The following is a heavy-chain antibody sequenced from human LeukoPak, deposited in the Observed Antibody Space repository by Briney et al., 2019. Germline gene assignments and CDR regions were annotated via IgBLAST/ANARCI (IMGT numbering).Heavy chain of an antibody. CDR1: GFTFSNFG. CDR3: AKGLGEFASAPDS. V-gene: IGHV3-23*01. CDR2: IFGNGFTT. J-gene: IGHJ5*01. Sequence: GGSLRLSCAASGFTFSNFGMSWVRQAPGKGLEWVSAIFGNGFTTYYADSVKGRFIISRDNSQNRLFLQVNSLRVEDTAVYYCAKGLGEFASAPDSWGQGTLVPVSS.